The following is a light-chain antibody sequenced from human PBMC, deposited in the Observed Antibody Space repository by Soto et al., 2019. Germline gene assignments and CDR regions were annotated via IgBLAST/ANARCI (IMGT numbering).Light chain of an antibody. Sequence: IQLTQSPSVLSASVGDTVTITCRASQGLSSYLAWYQQKPGKAPKLLIYAASTLQSGVPTSFSGSGSGTDFTLTISSLQPEDFATYYCLQDYNYPWTFGQGTKVDIK. J-gene: IGKJ1*01. V-gene: IGKV1-6*01. CDR2: AAS. CDR3: LQDYNYPWT. CDR1: QGLSSY.